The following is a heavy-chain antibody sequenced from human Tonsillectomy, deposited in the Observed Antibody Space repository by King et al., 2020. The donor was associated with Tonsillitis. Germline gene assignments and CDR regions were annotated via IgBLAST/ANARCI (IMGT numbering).Heavy chain of an antibody. CDR3: ARDQPTAAAAYYYYGMDV. J-gene: IGHJ6*02. D-gene: IGHD6-13*01. CDR1: GFTFSDYY. CDR2: ISSSGSTI. V-gene: IGHV3-11*01. Sequence: VQLVESGGGLVKPEGSLRLSCAASGFTFSDYYMSWIRQAPGKGLEWVSYISSSGSTIYYADSVKGRFTITRDNAKNSLYLQMNSLRAEDTAVYYCARDQPTAAAAYYYYGMDVWVQGTTVTVSS.